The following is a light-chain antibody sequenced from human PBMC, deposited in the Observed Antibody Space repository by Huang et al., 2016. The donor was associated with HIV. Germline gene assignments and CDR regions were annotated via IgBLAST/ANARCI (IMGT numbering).Light chain of an antibody. CDR1: QGLLYSSNNKNY. CDR3: QQYYSTPRT. CDR2: WAS. Sequence: DIVMTQSPDSLPVSLGERATIKCRSSQGLLYSSNNKNYLAWYQQRPGQPPKLLIYWASTRESGVPDRFSGGGSGTDFTLTISSLQAEDVAVYYCQQYYSTPRTFGQGTKLEIK. V-gene: IGKV4-1*01. J-gene: IGKJ2*01.